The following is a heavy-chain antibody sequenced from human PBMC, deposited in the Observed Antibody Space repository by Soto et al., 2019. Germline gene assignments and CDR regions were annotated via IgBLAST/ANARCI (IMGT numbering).Heavy chain of an antibody. V-gene: IGHV3-7*01. Sequence: AGGSLRLSCAASGFTFSSYWMSWVRQAPGKGLEWVANIKQDGSEKYYVDSVKGRFTISRDNAKNSLYLQMNSLRAEDTAVYYCARAAKTYYDFWSGYQSKYYYYYYMDVWGKGTTVTVSS. CDR3: ARAAKTYYDFWSGYQSKYYYYYYMDV. CDR1: GFTFSSYW. J-gene: IGHJ6*03. CDR2: IKQDGSEK. D-gene: IGHD3-3*01.